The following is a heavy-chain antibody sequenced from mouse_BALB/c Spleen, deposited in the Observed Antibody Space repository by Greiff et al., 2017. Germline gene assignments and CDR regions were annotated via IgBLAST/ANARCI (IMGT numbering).Heavy chain of an antibody. V-gene: IGHV5-6*02. CDR3: ARQAYGNYPYYAMDY. CDR1: GFTFSSYG. CDR2: ISSGGSYT. D-gene: IGHD2-1*01. J-gene: IGHJ4*01. Sequence: DVKLVESGGDLVKPGGSLKLSCAASGFTFSSYGMSWVRQTPDKRLEWVATISSGGSYTYYPDSVKGRFTISRDNAKNTLYLQMSSLKSEDTAMYYCARQAYGNYPYYAMDYWGQGTSVTVSS.